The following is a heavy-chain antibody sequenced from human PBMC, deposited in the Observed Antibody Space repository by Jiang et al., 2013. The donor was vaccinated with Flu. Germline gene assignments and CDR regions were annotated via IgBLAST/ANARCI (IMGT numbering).Heavy chain of an antibody. V-gene: IGHV3-9*01. D-gene: IGHD2-2*01. CDR1: GFTFDNYV. CDR2: ISWGSGDI. J-gene: IGHJ4*02. Sequence: SGGTLVQPGRSLRLSCAASGFTFDNYVMHWVRQVPGKGLEWVSGISWGSGDIDYADSVRGRFTISRDNAKNSLYLQMNSLRAEDTALYYCATGTRGYCSSSTCSFDYWGQGTLVTVSS. CDR3: ATGTRGYCSSSTCSFDY.